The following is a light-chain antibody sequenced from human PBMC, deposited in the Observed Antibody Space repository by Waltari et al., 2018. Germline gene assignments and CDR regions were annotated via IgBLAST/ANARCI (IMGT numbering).Light chain of an antibody. CDR2: GAS. J-gene: IGKJ1*01. Sequence: EIVMTQSPATLSVSPGERATLSCRASQSIRTSLAWYQQTPGQPPRLLIYGASTRATGIPARFSGSGSGTEFTLTIGSLQSEDFAVYYCQQYDNWPPWTFGPGTRVEVK. CDR3: QQYDNWPPWT. CDR1: QSIRTS. V-gene: IGKV3-15*01.